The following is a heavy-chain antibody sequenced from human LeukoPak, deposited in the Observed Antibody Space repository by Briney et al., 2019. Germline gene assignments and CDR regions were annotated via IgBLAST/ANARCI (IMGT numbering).Heavy chain of an antibody. CDR1: GFTFSSYA. Sequence: PGGSLRLSCAASGFTFSSYAMSWVRQAPGKGLEWVSAIRGSGGSTYYADSVKGRFTISRDNSKNTLYLQMNSLRAEDTAVYYCAKSWRITMVRGVPRGSSLFDYWGQGTLVTVPS. D-gene: IGHD3-10*01. CDR3: AKSWRITMVRGVPRGSSLFDY. J-gene: IGHJ4*02. CDR2: IRGSGGST. V-gene: IGHV3-23*01.